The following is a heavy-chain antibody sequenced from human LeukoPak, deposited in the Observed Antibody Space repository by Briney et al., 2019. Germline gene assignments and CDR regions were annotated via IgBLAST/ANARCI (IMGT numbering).Heavy chain of an antibody. CDR3: AREYSAVAHTMMRDWLDP. CDR2: INHSGRT. V-gene: IGHV4-38-2*02. Sequence: SETLSLTCDVSGYSINFGHLWGWIRQPPGKGLEWIASINHSGRTYYTPSLKSRVTISVDTLKNQFSLKVTSVTAEDTAMYFCAREYSAVAHTMMRDWLDPWGQGTLVTVSS. J-gene: IGHJ5*02. D-gene: IGHD3-22*01. CDR1: GYSINFGHL.